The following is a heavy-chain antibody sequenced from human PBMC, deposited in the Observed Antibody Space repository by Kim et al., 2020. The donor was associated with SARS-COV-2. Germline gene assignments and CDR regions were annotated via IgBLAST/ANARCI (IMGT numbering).Heavy chain of an antibody. CDR1: GGTFSSYA. J-gene: IGHJ6*02. CDR3: ARADREEVVVVPAARLYYYYGLDV. Sequence: SVKVSCKASGGTFSSYAISWVRQAPGQGLEWMGGIIPIFGTANYAQKFQGRVTITADESTSTAYMELSSLRSEDTAVYYCARADREEVVVVPAARLYYYYGLDVWGQGTTVTVSS. CDR2: IIPIFGTA. D-gene: IGHD2-2*01. V-gene: IGHV1-69*13.